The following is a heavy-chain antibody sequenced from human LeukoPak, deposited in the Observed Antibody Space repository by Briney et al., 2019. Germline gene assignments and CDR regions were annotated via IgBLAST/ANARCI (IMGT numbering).Heavy chain of an antibody. Sequence: GGSLTLSCAASGFMFSSYWMHWVRQVPGKGLVWVSRIRNDGSNTNYADSVRGRFSISRDNAGSMLYLRMNNLRAEDTGVYYCARDQGLKPNEGLDWFDSWGQGTLVTVSS. CDR3: ARDQGLKPNEGLDWFDS. V-gene: IGHV3-74*01. D-gene: IGHD3-16*01. CDR1: GFMFSSYW. CDR2: IRNDGSNT. J-gene: IGHJ5*01.